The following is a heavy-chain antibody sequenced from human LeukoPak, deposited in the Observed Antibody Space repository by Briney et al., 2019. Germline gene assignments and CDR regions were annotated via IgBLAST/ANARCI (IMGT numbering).Heavy chain of an antibody. Sequence: PGGSLRLSCAASGFTFSSYSMNWVRQAPGKGLEWVSSISSSSSYIYYADSVRGRFTISRDNSKNTLYLQMNSLRAEDTAVYYCAKDYYDSSGYLFDYWGQGTLVIVSS. CDR3: AKDYYDSSGYLFDY. CDR1: GFTFSSYS. V-gene: IGHV3-21*01. D-gene: IGHD3-22*01. CDR2: ISSSSSYI. J-gene: IGHJ4*02.